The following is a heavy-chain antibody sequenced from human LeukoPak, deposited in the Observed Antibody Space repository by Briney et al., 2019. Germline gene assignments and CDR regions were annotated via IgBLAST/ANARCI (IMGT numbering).Heavy chain of an antibody. CDR3: AKGRFLEWLRFDY. J-gene: IGHJ4*02. Sequence: GASLRLSCAASGFTFSSYGMHWVRQAPGKGLEWVAFIRYDGSNKYYADSVKGRFTISRDNSKNTLYLQMNSLRAEDTAVYYCAKGRFLEWLRFDYWGQGTLVTVSS. CDR1: GFTFSSYG. D-gene: IGHD3-3*01. CDR2: IRYDGSNK. V-gene: IGHV3-30*02.